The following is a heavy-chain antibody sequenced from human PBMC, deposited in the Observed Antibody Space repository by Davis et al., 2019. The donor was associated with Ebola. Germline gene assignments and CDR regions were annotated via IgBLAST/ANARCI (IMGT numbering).Heavy chain of an antibody. J-gene: IGHJ4*02. D-gene: IGHD2-15*01. CDR2: ISWNSGSI. CDR1: GFTFDDYA. V-gene: IGHV3-9*01. Sequence: SLKISCAASGFTFDDYAMHWVRQAPGKGLEWVSGISWNSGSIGYADSVKGRFTISRDNSKNTLFLQMNSLRAEDTAVYYCAKGQNSVVEFDYWGQGTLVTVSS. CDR3: AKGQNSVVEFDY.